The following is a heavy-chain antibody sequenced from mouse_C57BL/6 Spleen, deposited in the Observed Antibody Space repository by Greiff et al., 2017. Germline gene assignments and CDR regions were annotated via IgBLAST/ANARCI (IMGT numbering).Heavy chain of an antibody. Sequence: QVQLQQSGAELVKPGASVKLSCKASGYTFTSYWMHWVKQRPGQGLEWIGEIDPSDSYTNYHQKFKGKATLTVDTSSSTAYMQLSSLTSEDSAVYYCARSPLTTADWGQGTTLTVS. CDR2: IDPSDSYT. V-gene: IGHV1-50*01. D-gene: IGHD1-2*01. CDR3: ARSPLTTAD. J-gene: IGHJ2*01. CDR1: GYTFTSYW.